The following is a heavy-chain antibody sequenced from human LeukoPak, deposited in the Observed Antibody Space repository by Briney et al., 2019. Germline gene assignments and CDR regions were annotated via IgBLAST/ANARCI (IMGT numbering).Heavy chain of an antibody. V-gene: IGHV3-48*03. CDR1: GFTFSSYE. Sequence: GGSLRLSCAASGFTFSSYEMNWVRQAPGKGLEWVAYISSSGSTIYYADSVKGRFTISRDNAKNSLYLQMNSLRAEDTAVYYCAICGGGACHKGYSDHWGQGTLVTVSS. CDR2: ISSSGSTI. J-gene: IGHJ4*02. CDR3: AICGGGACHKGYSDH. D-gene: IGHD2-21*01.